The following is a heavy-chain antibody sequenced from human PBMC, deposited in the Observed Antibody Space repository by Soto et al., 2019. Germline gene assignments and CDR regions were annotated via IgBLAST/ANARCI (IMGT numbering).Heavy chain of an antibody. J-gene: IGHJ4*02. V-gene: IGHV3-74*01. D-gene: IGHD5-12*01. CDR1: GFTFSSYW. CDR2: INSDGSST. Sequence: GGCLRLSCAASGFTFSSYWMHWVRQAPGKGLVWVSRINSDGSSTSYADSVKGRFTISRDNAKNTLYLQMNSLRDEDTAVYYCARDRKDGYNFDYWGQGTLVTVSS. CDR3: ARDRKDGYNFDY.